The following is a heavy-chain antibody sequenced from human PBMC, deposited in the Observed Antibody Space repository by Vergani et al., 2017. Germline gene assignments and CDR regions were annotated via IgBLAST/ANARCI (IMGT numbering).Heavy chain of an antibody. CDR3: ARETVTRENDAFEI. D-gene: IGHD4-17*01. CDR1: GGSISRYY. V-gene: IGHV4-59*01. J-gene: IGHJ3*02. Sequence: QVQLQESGPGLVKPSETLSLTCTVSGGSISRYYWSWIRQPPGKGLEWIWYIHYSGSTNYNPSLKSRVTISVDTSKNQFSLKLSSVTAADTAEYYCARETVTRENDAFEIWGQGTMVTVSS. CDR2: IHYSGST.